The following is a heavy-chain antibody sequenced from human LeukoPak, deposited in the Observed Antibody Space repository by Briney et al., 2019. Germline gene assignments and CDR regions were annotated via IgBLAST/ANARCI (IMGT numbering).Heavy chain of an antibody. CDR1: GFTFSSYA. Sequence: GGSLRLSCAASGFTFSSYAMHWVRQAPGKGLEWVAFIRYDGSNKYYSDSVKGRFTISRDYSKNTLYLQMNSLRAEDTAVYYCARDLGVLYSSPGENYWGQGTLVTVSS. CDR3: ARDLGVLYSSPGENY. D-gene: IGHD6-13*01. CDR2: IRYDGSNK. V-gene: IGHV3-30*02. J-gene: IGHJ4*02.